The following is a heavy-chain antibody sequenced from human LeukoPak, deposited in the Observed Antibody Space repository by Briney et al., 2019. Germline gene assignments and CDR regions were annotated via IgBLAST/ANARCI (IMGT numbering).Heavy chain of an antibody. Sequence: GGSLRLSCAASGFTFSSYAMSWVRQAPGKGLEWVSAISGSGGSTYYADSVKGRFTISRDNSKNTLYLQTNSLRAEDTAVYYCAKDPDLNQYYFDYWGQGTLVTVPS. CDR2: ISGSGGST. CDR3: AKDPDLNQYYFDY. J-gene: IGHJ4*02. V-gene: IGHV3-23*01. D-gene: IGHD1-14*01. CDR1: GFTFSSYA.